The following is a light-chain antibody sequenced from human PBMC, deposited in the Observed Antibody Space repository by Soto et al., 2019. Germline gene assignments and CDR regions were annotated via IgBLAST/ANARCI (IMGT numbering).Light chain of an antibody. CDR3: SSYTSSSILGYV. CDR2: DVS. CDR1: SSDVGGYNY. Sequence: QSVRTQPASVSGSPGQSITISCTGTSSDVGGYNYVSWYQQHPGKAPKLMIYDVSNRPSGVSNRFSGSKSGNTASLTISGLQAEDEADYYCSSYTSSSILGYVFGTGTKVTVL. J-gene: IGLJ1*01. V-gene: IGLV2-14*01.